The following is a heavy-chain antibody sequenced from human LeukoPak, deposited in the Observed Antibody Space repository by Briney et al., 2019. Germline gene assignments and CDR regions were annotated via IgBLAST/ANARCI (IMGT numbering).Heavy chain of an antibody. Sequence: GGYLRLYCAAAAFMFDEYAMQWHRQAPGKGLEWVSSISWNSANVAYADSVKGRFTISRDNAKNSLSLQMNSLRVEDTALYYCTKGSYASGSQHFDYWGQGTLVTVSS. CDR3: TKGSYASGSQHFDY. CDR1: AFMFDEYA. CDR2: ISWNSANV. J-gene: IGHJ4*02. D-gene: IGHD3-10*01. V-gene: IGHV3-9*01.